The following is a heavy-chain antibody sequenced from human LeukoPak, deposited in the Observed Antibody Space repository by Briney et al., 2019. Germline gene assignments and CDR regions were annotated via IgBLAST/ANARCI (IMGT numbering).Heavy chain of an antibody. D-gene: IGHD4-17*01. CDR2: ISYDGSNT. CDR3: AKQERPPYGDFTSYFDS. J-gene: IGHJ4*02. CDR1: GFILSPYG. Sequence: PGGPLRLSCAASGFILSPYGMHWVRQAPGKGLEWVAVISYDGSNTFYADSVKGRFTISRDNSKNTLYLQMNSLRGEDTAVYYCAKQERPPYGDFTSYFDSWGQGTLVTVSS. V-gene: IGHV3-30*18.